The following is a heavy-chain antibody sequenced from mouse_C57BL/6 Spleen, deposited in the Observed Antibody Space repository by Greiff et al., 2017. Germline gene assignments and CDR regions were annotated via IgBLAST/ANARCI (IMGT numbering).Heavy chain of an antibody. V-gene: IGHV1-69*01. CDR1: GYTFTSYW. D-gene: IGHD1-1*01. J-gene: IGHJ4*01. CDR3: ARCDYGSSPYYAMDY. CDR2: IDPSDSYT. Sequence: QVQLQQPGAELVMPGASVKLSCKASGYTFTSYWMHWVKQRPGQGLEWIGEIDPSDSYTNYNQKFKGKSTLTVDKSSSTAYMQLSSLTSEDSAVYYCARCDYGSSPYYAMDYWGQGTSVTVSS.